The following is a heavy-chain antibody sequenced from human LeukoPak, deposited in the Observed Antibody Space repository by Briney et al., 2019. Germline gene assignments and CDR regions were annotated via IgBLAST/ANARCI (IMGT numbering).Heavy chain of an antibody. J-gene: IGHJ3*02. Sequence: ASVKVSCKASGGTFSSYAISWVRQAPGQGLEWMGGIIPIFGTANYAQKFQGRVTMTRDTSISTAYMELSRLRSDDTAVYYCASAGQQLVLLDAFDIWGQGTMVTVSS. CDR1: GGTFSSYA. D-gene: IGHD6-13*01. CDR3: ASAGQQLVLLDAFDI. CDR2: IIPIFGTA. V-gene: IGHV1-69*05.